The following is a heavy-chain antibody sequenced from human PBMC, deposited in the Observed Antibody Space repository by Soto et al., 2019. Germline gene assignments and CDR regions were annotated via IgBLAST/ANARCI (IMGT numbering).Heavy chain of an antibody. J-gene: IGHJ6*02. Sequence: EVQLVESGGGLVQPGGSLRLSCAASGLIFSDYHMDWVRQAPGKGLEWVGRIRRKANSYTTEYAASVKGRFTISRDDSKTSLYLQMNRLKSEDTAVYYCAMLGGWSGGSSGMDVWGQGTRVTVSS. CDR3: AMLGGWSGGSSGMDV. CDR2: IRRKANSYTT. D-gene: IGHD6-19*01. CDR1: GLIFSDYH. V-gene: IGHV3-72*01.